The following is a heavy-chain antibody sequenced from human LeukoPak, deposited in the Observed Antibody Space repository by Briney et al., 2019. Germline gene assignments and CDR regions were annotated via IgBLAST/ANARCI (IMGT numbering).Heavy chain of an antibody. CDR1: GVSISSSSYY. CDR3: ARLNSSSWSFYFDY. Sequence: SETLSLTCTVSGVSISSSSYYWGWIRQPPGKGLEWIGTIYYSGSTFYNPSLKSRVTISLDTSKNQFSLNLSSLTAADTAVYYCARLNSSSWSFYFDYWGQGTLVTVSS. V-gene: IGHV4-39*07. CDR2: IYYSGST. J-gene: IGHJ4*02. D-gene: IGHD6-13*01.